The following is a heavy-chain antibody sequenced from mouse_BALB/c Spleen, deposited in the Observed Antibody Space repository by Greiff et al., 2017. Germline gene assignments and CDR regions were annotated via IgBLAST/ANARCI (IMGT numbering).Heavy chain of an antibody. D-gene: IGHD4-1*01. V-gene: IGHV1S34*01. J-gene: IGHJ1*01. CDR1: GYSFTGYY. CDR2: ISCYNGAT. Sequence: LVKTGASVKISCKASGYSFTGYYMHWVKQSHGKSLEWIGYISCYNGATSYNQKFKGKATFTVDTSSSTAYMQFNSLTSEDSAVYYCASNWERGYFDVWGAGTTVTVSS. CDR3: ASNWERGYFDV.